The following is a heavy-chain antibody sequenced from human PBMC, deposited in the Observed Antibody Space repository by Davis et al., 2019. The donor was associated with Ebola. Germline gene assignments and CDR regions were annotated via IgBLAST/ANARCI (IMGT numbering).Heavy chain of an antibody. CDR3: AKDYSSSPHGMDV. D-gene: IGHD6-13*01. CDR2: ISWNSGTI. J-gene: IGHJ6*02. Sequence: PGGSLRLSCTASGFTFDDYAMHWVRQAPGKGLEWVSGISWNSGTIGYADSVNGRFTISRDNAKNSLYLQMNSLRAEDTALYYCAKDYSSSPHGMDVWGQGTTVTVSS. CDR1: GFTFDDYA. V-gene: IGHV3-9*01.